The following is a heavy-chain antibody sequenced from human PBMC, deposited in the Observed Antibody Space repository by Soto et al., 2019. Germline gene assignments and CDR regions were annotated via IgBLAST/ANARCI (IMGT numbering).Heavy chain of an antibody. V-gene: IGHV4-61*01. Sequence: QVQLQESGPGLVKPSETLSLTCTVSGGSVSSGSYYWSWMRQPPGTGLEWIGYIYYSGSTNYNPSLKSRVTISVDTSKNQFSLKLSSVTAADTAVYYCARETGYSSGWYNYWGQGTLVTVSS. D-gene: IGHD6-19*01. CDR1: GGSVSSGSYY. J-gene: IGHJ4*02. CDR3: ARETGYSSGWYNY. CDR2: IYYSGST.